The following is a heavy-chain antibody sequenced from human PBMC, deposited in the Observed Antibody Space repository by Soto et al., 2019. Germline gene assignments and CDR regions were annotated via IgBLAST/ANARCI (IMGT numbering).Heavy chain of an antibody. V-gene: IGHV3-43*01. CDR2: ISWDSTNT. J-gene: IGHJ4*02. D-gene: IGHD1-1*01. CDR3: AKEMGTMYFDY. Sequence: EVQLVESGGVVVQPGGSLRLSCAASGFTFDEYSMHWVRQAPGEGLEWVSLISWDSTNTFYADSVKGRFTISRDNSKNSLYLQMNSLRTEDPALYYCAKEMGTMYFDYWGQGTLVTVSS. CDR1: GFTFDEYS.